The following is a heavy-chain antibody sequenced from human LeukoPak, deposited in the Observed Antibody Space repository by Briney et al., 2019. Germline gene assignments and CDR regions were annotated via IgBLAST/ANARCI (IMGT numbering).Heavy chain of an antibody. Sequence: GSSAKVSCKDSVDTLTSYAISWVPQAPGQGLEWMGRIIPILSIANYAQKFQGRVTITADKSTSTAYMELSSLRSEDTAVYYCARGHWNYFYFDYWGQGTLVTVSS. CDR2: IIPILSIA. CDR1: VDTLTSYA. V-gene: IGHV1-69*04. CDR3: ARGHWNYFYFDY. J-gene: IGHJ4*02. D-gene: IGHD1-7*01.